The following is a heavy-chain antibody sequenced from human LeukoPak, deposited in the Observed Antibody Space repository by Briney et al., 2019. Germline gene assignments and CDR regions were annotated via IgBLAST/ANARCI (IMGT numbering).Heavy chain of an antibody. J-gene: IGHJ4*02. D-gene: IGHD2-2*01. Sequence: GRSLRLSCAASGFTFDDYAMHWVRHAPGKGLEWVSGISWNSGSIGYADSVKGRFTISRDNAKNSLYLQMNSLRAEDTALYYCAKELGDCSSTSCYDFDYWGQGTLVTVSS. V-gene: IGHV3-9*01. CDR3: AKELGDCSSTSCYDFDY. CDR2: ISWNSGSI. CDR1: GFTFDDYA.